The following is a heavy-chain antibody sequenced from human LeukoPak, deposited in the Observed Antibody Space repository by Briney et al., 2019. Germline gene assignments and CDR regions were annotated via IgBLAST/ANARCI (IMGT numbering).Heavy chain of an antibody. J-gene: IGHJ5*02. CDR3: ARVSGWPTYNWFDP. V-gene: IGHV4-34*01. Sequence: SETLSLTCAVYGGSFSGYYWSWIRQPPGKGLEWIGEINHSGSTNYNPSLKSRVTISVDTSKNQFSLKLSSVTAADTAVYYCARVSGWPTYNWFDPWGRGTLVTVSS. CDR1: GGSFSGYY. D-gene: IGHD6-19*01. CDR2: INHSGST.